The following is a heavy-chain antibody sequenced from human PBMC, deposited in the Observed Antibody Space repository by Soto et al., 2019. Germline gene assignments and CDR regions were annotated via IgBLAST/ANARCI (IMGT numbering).Heavy chain of an antibody. CDR3: ARDDVSMVTTFLDY. J-gene: IGHJ4*02. V-gene: IGHV3-33*08. CDR2: IWHDGSNE. CDR1: GFAFDQYW. Sequence: GGSLRLSCVASGFAFDQYWMHWVRQAAGKGLEWVAVIWHDGSNEHYADSVKGRFRIARDNSNNTLYLQMNSLRGEDTAPYYCARDDVSMVTTFLDYWGLGTLVTVSS. D-gene: IGHD2-21*02.